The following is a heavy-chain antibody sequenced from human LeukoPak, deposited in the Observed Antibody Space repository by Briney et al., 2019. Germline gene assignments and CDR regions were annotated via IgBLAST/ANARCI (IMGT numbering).Heavy chain of an antibody. CDR2: IWYDGSNK. CDR3: AKCPVTFGGVIVITSGYFDY. Sequence: GGSLRLSCAASGFTFSSCGMHWVRQAPGKGLEWVAVIWYDGSNKYYADSVKGRFTISRDNSKNTLHLQMNNLRAEDTALYYCAKCPVTFGGVIVITSGYFDYWGQGTLVTVSS. J-gene: IGHJ4*02. D-gene: IGHD3-16*02. CDR1: GFTFSSCG. V-gene: IGHV3-30*02.